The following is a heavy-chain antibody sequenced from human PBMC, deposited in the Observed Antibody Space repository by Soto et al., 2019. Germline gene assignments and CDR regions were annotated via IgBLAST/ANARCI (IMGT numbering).Heavy chain of an antibody. V-gene: IGHV4-59*01. CDR3: ASMRNILTGYPAHFNY. J-gene: IGHJ4*02. D-gene: IGHD3-9*01. CDR1: GGSISSYY. CDR2: IYYSGST. Sequence: QVQLQESGPGLVKPSETLSLTCTVSGGSISSYYWSWIRQPPGKGLEWIGYIYYSGSTNYNPSLKHQSTISVDTSNNQFPLKLSSVTAADPAVYYCASMRNILTGYPAHFNYLGQGTRVTVSS.